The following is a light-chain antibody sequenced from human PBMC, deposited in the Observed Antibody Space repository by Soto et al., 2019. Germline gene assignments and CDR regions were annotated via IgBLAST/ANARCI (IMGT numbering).Light chain of an antibody. CDR1: QSVSSSY. CDR3: QQYGSSIT. V-gene: IGKV3-20*01. J-gene: IGKJ5*01. Sequence: EIVLTQSACTLSLSPGERATLSCRASQSVSSSYLAWYQQKPGQATRLLIYGASSRATGIPDRFSGSGSGTDFTLTISRLESEDFTVYYCQQYGSSITFGQGTRLEIK. CDR2: GAS.